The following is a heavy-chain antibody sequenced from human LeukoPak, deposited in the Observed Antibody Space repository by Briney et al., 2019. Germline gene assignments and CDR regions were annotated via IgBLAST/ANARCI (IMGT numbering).Heavy chain of an antibody. CDR1: GYVFSVYE. CDR3: TTLTVASNFDY. J-gene: IGHJ4*02. Sequence: GGSLRLSCAASGYVFSVYEMYWVRQAPGKGLEWVSYISSSGGTRYYANSVKGRFSISRDNAKNSLFLQMNSLRSEDTAVYYGTTLTVASNFDYWGQGTLVTVSS. CDR2: ISSSGGTR. D-gene: IGHD6-19*01. V-gene: IGHV3-48*03.